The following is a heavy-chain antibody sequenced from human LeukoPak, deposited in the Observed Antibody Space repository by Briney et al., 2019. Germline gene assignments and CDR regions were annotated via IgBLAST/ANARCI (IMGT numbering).Heavy chain of an antibody. J-gene: IGHJ4*02. Sequence: PGGSLRLSCAASGFTFSSYSMNWVRQAPGKGLEWVSSISSSSSYIYYADSVKGRFTISRDNAKSSLYLQMNSLRAEDTAVYYCARGGGSGSYFLDYWGRGPLVTVSS. CDR3: ARGGGSGSYFLDY. V-gene: IGHV3-21*01. CDR2: ISSSSSYI. CDR1: GFTFSSYS. D-gene: IGHD3-10*01.